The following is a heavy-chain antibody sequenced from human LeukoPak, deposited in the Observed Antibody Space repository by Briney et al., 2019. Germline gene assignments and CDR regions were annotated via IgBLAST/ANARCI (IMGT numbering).Heavy chain of an antibody. CDR1: GYTFTGYY. CDR2: INSNSGGT. CDR3: ARDGVSLDC. Sequence: ASVKVSCKASGYTFTGYYIHWVRQAPGQGLECMGWINSNSGGTNHAQKFQGRVTMTRDTSTSTVYMELSRLRSDDTAVYYCARDGVSLDCWGQGTLVTVSS. J-gene: IGHJ4*02. V-gene: IGHV1-2*02. D-gene: IGHD2-8*01.